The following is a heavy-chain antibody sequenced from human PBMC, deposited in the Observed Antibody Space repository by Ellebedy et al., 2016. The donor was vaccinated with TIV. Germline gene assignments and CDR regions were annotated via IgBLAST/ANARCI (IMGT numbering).Heavy chain of an antibody. CDR2: ISSSSSYI. V-gene: IGHV3-21*01. CDR3: ARDYYDSSGYYYPPIDYFNY. CDR1: GFTFSSYS. J-gene: IGHJ4*02. Sequence: GESLKISXAASGFTFSSYSMNWVRQAPGKGLEWVSSISSSSSYIYYADSVKGRFTISRDNAKNSLYLQMNSLRAEDTAVYYCARDYYDSSGYYYPPIDYFNYWGQGTLVTVSS. D-gene: IGHD3-22*01.